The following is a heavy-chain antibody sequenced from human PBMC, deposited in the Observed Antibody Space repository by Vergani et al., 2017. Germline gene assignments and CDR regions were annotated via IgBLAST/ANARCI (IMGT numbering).Heavy chain of an antibody. V-gene: IGHV3-23*01. CDR3: AKRPAAGIDS. CDR1: GFTFSSYA. CDR2: ISGSGGST. D-gene: IGHD2-2*01. J-gene: IGHJ4*02. Sequence: EVQLLESGGGLVQPGGSLRLSCASSGFTFSSYAMSWVRQAPGKGLEWVSTISGSGGSTYYADSVKGRFTISRDNSKNTLYLQMNSLRAEDTAVYFCAKRPAAGIDSWGQGTLVTVSS.